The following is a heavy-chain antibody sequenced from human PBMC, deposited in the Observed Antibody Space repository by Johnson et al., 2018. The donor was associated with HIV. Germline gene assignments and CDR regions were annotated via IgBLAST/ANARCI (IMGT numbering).Heavy chain of an antibody. CDR3: ARDTDDFWSGEGAFDI. Sequence: QVQLVESGGGVVQPGKSLRLFCAASGFNFSSYAMHWVRQAPGKGLEWVAVVSNDGNNKYYTDSVKGRFTISRDNSRNTLNLQMNNLRAEDTGVYYCARDTDDFWSGEGAFDIWGQGTMVTVSS. D-gene: IGHD3-3*01. V-gene: IGHV3-30*03. J-gene: IGHJ3*02. CDR2: VSNDGNNK. CDR1: GFNFSSYA.